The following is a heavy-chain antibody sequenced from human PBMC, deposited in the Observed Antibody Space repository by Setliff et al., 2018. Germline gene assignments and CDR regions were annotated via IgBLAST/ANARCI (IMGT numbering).Heavy chain of an antibody. CDR2: ISGSAQTT. D-gene: IGHD3-10*01. CDR3: AKDDQIRGHNLDY. Sequence: PGGSLRLSCAASGFTFSSYAITWVRQAPGKGLEWVSMISGSAQTTYYADSVKGRFTISRDNSKNTVYLQMNSLRADDTATYYCAKDDQIRGHNLDYWGQGTLVTVSS. V-gene: IGHV3-23*01. CDR1: GFTFSSYA. J-gene: IGHJ4*02.